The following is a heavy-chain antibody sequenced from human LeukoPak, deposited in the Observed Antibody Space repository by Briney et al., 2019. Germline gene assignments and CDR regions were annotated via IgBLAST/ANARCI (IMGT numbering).Heavy chain of an antibody. J-gene: IGHJ6*02. CDR1: GFTFDDYA. Sequence: GGSLRLSCAASGFTFDDYAMHWVRQAPGKGLEWVSGISWNRGSIGYAGSVKGRFTISRDNAKNSLYLQMNSLRAEDTALYYCAKDMGHLDYYYYGMDVWGQGTTVTVSS. V-gene: IGHV3-9*01. CDR2: ISWNRGSI. CDR3: AKDMGHLDYYYYGMDV.